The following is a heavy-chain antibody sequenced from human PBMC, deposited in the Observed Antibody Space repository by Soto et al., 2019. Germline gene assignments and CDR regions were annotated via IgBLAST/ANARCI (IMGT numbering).Heavy chain of an antibody. CDR3: ARLRIVGVTWYAFDI. CDR2: IYPGDSDT. D-gene: IGHD1-26*01. V-gene: IGHV5-51*01. Sequence: PGESLKISCKGSGYSFTSYWIGWVRQMTGKGLEWMGIIYPGDSDTRYSPSFQGQVTISADKSISTAYLQWSSLKASDTAMYYCARLRIVGVTWYAFDIWGQGTMVTVSS. J-gene: IGHJ3*02. CDR1: GYSFTSYW.